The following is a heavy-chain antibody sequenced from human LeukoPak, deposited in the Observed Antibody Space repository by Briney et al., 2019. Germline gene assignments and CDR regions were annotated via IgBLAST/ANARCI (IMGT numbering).Heavy chain of an antibody. CDR3: ARAEQFVPGYFYYMDV. V-gene: IGHV3-64*01. Sequence: PGGSLRLSCAAFGFTFSRYPMHWVRQAPGKGLGYVSAISPDGGSTFYANSMKGRFTISRDNSKNTLYLQVGSLRGEDMAVYYCARAEQFVPGYFYYMDVWGKGTTVTVSS. CDR2: ISPDGGST. J-gene: IGHJ6*03. D-gene: IGHD6-6*01. CDR1: GFTFSRYP.